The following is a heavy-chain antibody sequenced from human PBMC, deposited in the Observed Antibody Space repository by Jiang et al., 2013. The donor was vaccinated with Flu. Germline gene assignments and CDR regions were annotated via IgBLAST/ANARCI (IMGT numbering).Heavy chain of an antibody. CDR2: IYWDGDE. CDR3: AHRAGLMASFDY. V-gene: IGHV2-5*02. J-gene: IGHJ4*02. CDR1: GFSLSTSEVG. D-gene: IGHD3-10*01. Sequence: TQTLTLTCNFSGFSLSTSEVGVGWIRQPPGKALEWLALIYWDGDERYSPSLKSRLTITKDTSKNQVVLTMTNMDPVDTATYYCAHRAGLMASFDYWGQGTLVTVSS.